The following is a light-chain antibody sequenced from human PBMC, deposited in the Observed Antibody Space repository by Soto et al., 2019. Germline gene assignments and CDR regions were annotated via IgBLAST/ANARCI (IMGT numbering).Light chain of an antibody. CDR2: DES. CDR3: QQRYDWPPT. Sequence: EIVLTQSPATLSLSPGERATLSCRASQSVSIYLAWDQERPAQTPSLLIYDESTRATGVPPTFSGSGSGTTFTLTISSLEPEDFTASYCQQRYDWPPTFGQGTRLEIK. J-gene: IGKJ5*01. CDR1: QSVSIY. V-gene: IGKV3-11*01.